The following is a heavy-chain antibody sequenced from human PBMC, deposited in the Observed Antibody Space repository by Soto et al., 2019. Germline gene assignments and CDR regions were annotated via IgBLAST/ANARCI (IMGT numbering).Heavy chain of an antibody. CDR2: INHSGST. Sequence: QVQLQQWGAGLLKPSETLSLTCDVYGGSFSGYYWSWIRQHPEKGLAWIGEINHSGSTNYNHYLNSRVTIAVYTSKNQFSLELSSVTAADTAVYYCARRPINNDSDVWGKGTTVTVSS. CDR3: ARRPINNDSDV. V-gene: IGHV4-34*01. CDR1: GGSFSGYY. D-gene: IGHD3-3*01. J-gene: IGHJ6*04.